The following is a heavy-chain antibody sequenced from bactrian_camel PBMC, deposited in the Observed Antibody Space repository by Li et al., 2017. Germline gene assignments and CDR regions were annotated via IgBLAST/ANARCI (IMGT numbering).Heavy chain of an antibody. CDR1: GEKYCNAD. V-gene: IGHV3S53*01. CDR2: IDSDGDT. CDR3: AADRIRGFGLKVGSFTY. D-gene: IGHD5*01. Sequence: VQLVESGGGSVEAGGSLTLSCGFSGEKYCNADMSWYRQAPGKAREGIAVIDSDGDTAYAESMKDRFTISKDNAKNTLYLQMNNLQPEDTAMYYCAADRIRGFGLKVGSFTYWGQGTQVTVS. J-gene: IGHJ4*01.